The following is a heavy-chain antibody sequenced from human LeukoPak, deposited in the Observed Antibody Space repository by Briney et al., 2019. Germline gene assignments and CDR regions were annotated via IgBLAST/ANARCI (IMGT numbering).Heavy chain of an antibody. CDR3: ARDYRRDGYVQYYYYGMDV. V-gene: IGHV1-69*13. J-gene: IGHJ6*02. CDR1: GGTFSSYA. CDR2: IIPIFGTA. D-gene: IGHD5-24*01. Sequence: GASVKVSCKASGGTFSSYAISWVRQAPGQGLEWMGGIIPIFGTANYAQKFQGRVTITADESTSTAYMELSSLRSEDTAVYYCARDYRRDGYVQYYYYGMDVWGQGTTVTVSS.